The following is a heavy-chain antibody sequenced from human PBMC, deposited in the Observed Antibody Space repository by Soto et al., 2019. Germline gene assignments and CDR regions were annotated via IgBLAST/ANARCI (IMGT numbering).Heavy chain of an antibody. J-gene: IGHJ4*02. CDR3: ARPPLPGYSIHFNS. CDR1: GYIFIDYW. D-gene: IGHD2-15*01. Sequence: ESLTISCKASGYIFIDYWIGLVRQMPGKGLEWMGIVYPRDSDIRYSPSFQGQVTISADRSTGTAFLQWRSLKASDTALYYCARPPLPGYSIHFNSWGQGTLVTVSS. CDR2: VYPRDSDI. V-gene: IGHV5-51*01.